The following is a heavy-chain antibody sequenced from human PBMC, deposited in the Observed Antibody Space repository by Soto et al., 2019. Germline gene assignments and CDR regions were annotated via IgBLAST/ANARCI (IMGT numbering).Heavy chain of an antibody. D-gene: IGHD4-4*01. CDR3: ARDFGADYSVGNWFDP. Sequence: PSETLSLTCTVSGGSISSGGYYWSWIRQHPGKGLEWIGYIYYSGSTYYNPSLKSRVTISVDTSKNQFSLKLSSVTAADTAVYYCARDFGADYSVGNWFDPWGQGTLVTVSS. CDR2: IYYSGST. V-gene: IGHV4-31*03. CDR1: GGSISSGGYY. J-gene: IGHJ5*02.